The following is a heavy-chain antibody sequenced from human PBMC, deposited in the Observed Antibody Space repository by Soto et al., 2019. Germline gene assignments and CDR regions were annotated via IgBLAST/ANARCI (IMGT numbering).Heavy chain of an antibody. CDR2: ISGSGGST. CDR1: GFTFSSYA. J-gene: IGHJ4*02. V-gene: IGHV3-23*01. Sequence: GGSLRLSCAASGFTFSSYAMSWVRQAPGKVLEWVSAISGSGGSTYYADSVKGRFTISRDNSKNTLYLQMNSLRAEDTAVYYCAKDDKSDTAMVLDYWGQGTLVTVSS. CDR3: AKDDKSDTAMVLDY. D-gene: IGHD5-18*01.